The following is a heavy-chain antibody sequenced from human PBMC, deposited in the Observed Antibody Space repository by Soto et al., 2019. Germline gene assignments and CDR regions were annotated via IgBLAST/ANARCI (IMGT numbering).Heavy chain of an antibody. D-gene: IGHD3-10*01. CDR2: IYHSGST. Sequence: QVQLQESGPGLVKPSGILSLTCAVSGGSISSSNWWSWVRQPPGKGLQWIGEIYHSGSTNYIPSLKRRVTISVDKSRNQFSLKLSSVTAADTAVYYCARRSGEGRVDYWGQGTLVTVSS. J-gene: IGHJ4*02. CDR3: ARRSGEGRVDY. CDR1: GGSISSSNW. V-gene: IGHV4-4*02.